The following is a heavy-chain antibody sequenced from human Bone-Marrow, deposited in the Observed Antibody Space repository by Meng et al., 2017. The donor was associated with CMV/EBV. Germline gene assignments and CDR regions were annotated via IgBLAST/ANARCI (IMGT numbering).Heavy chain of an antibody. Sequence: SVKVSCKASGYTFTGYYMHWVRQAPGQGLEWMGRIIPILGIANYAQKFQGRVTITADKSTSTAYMELSSLRSEDTAVYYCARGYDYDFWSGYLPPGGGDYYYYYGMDVWGQGTTVTVSS. CDR1: GYTFTGYY. V-gene: IGHV1-69*04. D-gene: IGHD3-3*01. J-gene: IGHJ6*02. CDR2: IIPILGIA. CDR3: ARGYDYDFWSGYLPPGGGDYYYYYGMDV.